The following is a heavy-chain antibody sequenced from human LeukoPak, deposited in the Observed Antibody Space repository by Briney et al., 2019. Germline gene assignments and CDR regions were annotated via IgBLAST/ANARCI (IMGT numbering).Heavy chain of an antibody. CDR1: GLTVSSSY. V-gene: IGHV3-53*04. Sequence: GGSLRLSCAASGLTVSSSYMSWVRQAPGKGLEWVSIIYIGDNPHYADSVKGRFTISRHNSKNTLYLQMNNLRAEDTAVYYCARARPWVFDYWGQGTLVTVSS. J-gene: IGHJ4*02. CDR3: ARARPWVFDY. CDR2: IYIGDNP.